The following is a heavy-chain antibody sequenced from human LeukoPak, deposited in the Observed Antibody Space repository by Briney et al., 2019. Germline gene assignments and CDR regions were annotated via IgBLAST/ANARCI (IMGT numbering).Heavy chain of an antibody. CDR1: GGSFSGYY. J-gene: IGHJ4*02. CDR3: ARSGGVAAAGYYFDY. CDR2: INHSGST. V-gene: IGHV4-34*01. D-gene: IGHD6-13*01. Sequence: SETLSLTCAVYGGSFSGYYWSWIRQPPGKGLEWIGEINHSGSTNYNPSLKSRVTISVDTSKNQFSLKLSSVTAADTAAYYCARSGGVAAAGYYFDYWGQGTLVTVSS.